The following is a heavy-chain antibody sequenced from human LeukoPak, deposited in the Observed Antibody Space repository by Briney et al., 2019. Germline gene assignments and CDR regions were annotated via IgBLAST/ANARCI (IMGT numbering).Heavy chain of an antibody. J-gene: IGHJ3*02. Sequence: GGSLRLSCAASEFTFSSYWMSWVRQAPGKGPEWVANIKHDESQKYYVGSVKGRFTISRDNAKNSLYLQMSSLRVEDTAVYYCARDGMGGIKAFDMWGQGTMVTVSS. CDR1: EFTFSSYW. CDR2: IKHDESQK. CDR3: ARDGMGGIKAFDM. D-gene: IGHD3-10*01. V-gene: IGHV3-7*05.